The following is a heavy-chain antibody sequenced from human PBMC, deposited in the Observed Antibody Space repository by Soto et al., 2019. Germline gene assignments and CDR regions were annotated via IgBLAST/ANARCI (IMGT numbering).Heavy chain of an antibody. V-gene: IGHV4-4*02. D-gene: IGHD2-2*02. Sequence: QVQLQESGPGLVKPSGTLSLTCAVSGGSISSSNWWSWVRQPPGKGLEWIGEIYHSGSTNYNPSLKSRVTTSVDKSKNQFSLKLSSVTAADTAVYYCARGNIVVVPASIKNWFDPWGQGTLVTVSS. CDR2: IYHSGST. CDR3: ARGNIVVVPASIKNWFDP. J-gene: IGHJ5*02. CDR1: GGSISSSNW.